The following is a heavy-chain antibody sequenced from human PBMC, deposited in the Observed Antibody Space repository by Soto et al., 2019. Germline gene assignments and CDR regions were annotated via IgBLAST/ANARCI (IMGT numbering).Heavy chain of an antibody. CDR1: GFTFDDHN. CDR2: ISWDGGTT. V-gene: IGHV3-43*01. Sequence: EVHLVESGGVVVQPGGSLRLTCAASGFTFDDHNMHWVRQVPGKGLEWVSLISWDGGTTYYAESVKGRFTVSRDNSINLLYLQMNALTTEDSALYYCASSQGDYWGQGTLVTVS. CDR3: ASSQGDY. J-gene: IGHJ4*02.